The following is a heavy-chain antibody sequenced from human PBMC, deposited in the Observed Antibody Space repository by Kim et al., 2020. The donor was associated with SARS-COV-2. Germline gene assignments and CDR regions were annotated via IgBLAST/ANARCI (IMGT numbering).Heavy chain of an antibody. Sequence: GGSLRLSCAASGFTFSSYGMHWVRQAPGKGLEWVAVISYDGSNKYYADSVKGRFTISRDNSKNTLYLQMNSLRAEDTAVYYCARDHRYIGYSYGPPVYWGQGTLVTVSS. CDR1: GFTFSSYG. D-gene: IGHD5-18*01. CDR3: ARDHRYIGYSYGPPVY. J-gene: IGHJ4*02. V-gene: IGHV3-33*05. CDR2: ISYDGSNK.